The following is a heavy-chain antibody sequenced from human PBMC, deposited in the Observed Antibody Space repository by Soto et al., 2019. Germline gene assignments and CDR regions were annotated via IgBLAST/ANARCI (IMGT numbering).Heavy chain of an antibody. CDR2: SSTYNGNT. Sequence: QAQLVQSGAEMKKPGASVKVSCKASGYTLSNYGISWVRQAPGQGIEWMGWSSTYNGNTKYAKKFQGRVTMNTDTSTSTAYMELRSLRSDESAVYYYVRNHHDFSSDYHYYHMDVWGKWTTVTVSS. D-gene: IGHD3-3*01. V-gene: IGHV1-18*01. CDR1: GYTLSNYG. J-gene: IGHJ6*03. CDR3: VRNHHDFSSDYHYYHMDV.